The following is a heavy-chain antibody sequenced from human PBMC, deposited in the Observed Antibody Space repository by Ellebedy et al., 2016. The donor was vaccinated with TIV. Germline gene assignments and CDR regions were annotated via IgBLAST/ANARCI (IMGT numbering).Heavy chain of an antibody. V-gene: IGHV3-21*01. J-gene: IGHJ6*03. CDR1: GFAFGGFC. D-gene: IGHD2-15*01. CDR3: ARFSRGAPFVDYLYYMDV. CDR2: ISTISDDV. Sequence: GESLKISCAVSGFAFGGFCMNWVRQAPGKGLEWVSSISTISDDVHHADSVKGRFTISRDNAKNSIYLQMNNLRPEDTAVYYCARFSRGAPFVDYLYYMDVWGKGTAVTVSS.